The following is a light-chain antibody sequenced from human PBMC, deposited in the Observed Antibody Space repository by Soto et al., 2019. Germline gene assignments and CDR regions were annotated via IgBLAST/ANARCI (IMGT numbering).Light chain of an antibody. J-gene: IGKJ3*01. Sequence: DIQMTQSPPSLSASVGDRVTITCRASQGIRNFVAWYQHKPGKAPKLLIYAASTLQSGVPSRFSGSGSGTDFTLTMNSLQPEDVATYSCQKYSSVPVFGPGTKVEIK. V-gene: IGKV1-27*01. CDR2: AAS. CDR1: QGIRNF. CDR3: QKYSSVPV.